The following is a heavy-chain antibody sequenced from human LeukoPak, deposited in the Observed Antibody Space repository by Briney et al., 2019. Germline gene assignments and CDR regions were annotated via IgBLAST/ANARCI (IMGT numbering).Heavy chain of an antibody. D-gene: IGHD2-15*01. J-gene: IGHJ6*02. CDR1: GFTFSSYS. CDR2: SSSSSSYI. V-gene: IGHV3-21*01. CDR3: ASPRDSGGYGMDV. Sequence: GGSLRLSCAASGFTFSSYSMNWVRQAPGKGLEWVSSSSSSSSYIYCADSVKGRFPISRDNAKNSLYLQMNSLRAEDTAVYYCASPRDSGGYGMDVWGQGTTVTVSS.